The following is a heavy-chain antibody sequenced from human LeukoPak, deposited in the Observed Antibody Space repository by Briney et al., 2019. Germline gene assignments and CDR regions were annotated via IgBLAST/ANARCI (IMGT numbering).Heavy chain of an antibody. V-gene: IGHV1-18*01. J-gene: IGHJ4*01. CDR2: ISAYTGRT. Sequence: ASVKVSCKGSGYTFTAYDIIWVRQAPGQGLECVGLISAYTGRTEYAQKFQGRVIMTTDSATSTAYMELRSLRSDDTAVYYCAREEEQLAHIDYWGQGTLVTVSS. D-gene: IGHD6-6*01. CDR3: AREEEQLAHIDY. CDR1: GYTFTAYD.